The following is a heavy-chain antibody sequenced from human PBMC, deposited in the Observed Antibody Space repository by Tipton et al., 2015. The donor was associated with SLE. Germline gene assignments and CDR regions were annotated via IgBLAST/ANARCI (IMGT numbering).Heavy chain of an antibody. Sequence: TLSLTCAVSGGSISSSNWWSWVRQPPGKGLEWIGDIYQSGSTNYNPSLKSRVTLSVDKSKNQFSLKLSSVTAADTAVYYCARGGYCRSPSCYRFASWGQGPLVTVTS. D-gene: IGHD2-2*02. J-gene: IGHJ5*02. V-gene: IGHV4-4*02. CDR2: IYQSGST. CDR3: ARGGYCRSPSCYRFAS. CDR1: GGSISSSNW.